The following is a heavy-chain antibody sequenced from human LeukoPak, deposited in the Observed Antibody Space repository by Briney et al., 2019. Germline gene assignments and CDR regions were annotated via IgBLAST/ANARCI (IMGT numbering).Heavy chain of an antibody. J-gene: IGHJ4*02. CDR1: GYSFATYW. D-gene: IGHD2-2*03. V-gene: IGHV5-51*01. CDR2: IYPDESNI. Sequence: GESLKISCKGSGYSFATYWIAWVRQMPGKGLEWMGIIYPDESNIRYSPSFQGQVTISADKSISTAYLQWSSLKASDTAIYYCARPPSRGYSSSFEYWGQGNLVTVSS. CDR3: ARPPSRGYSSSFEY.